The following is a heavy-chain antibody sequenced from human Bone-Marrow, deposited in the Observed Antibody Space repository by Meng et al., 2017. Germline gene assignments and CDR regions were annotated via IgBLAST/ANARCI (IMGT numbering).Heavy chain of an antibody. D-gene: IGHD3-22*01. CDR1: GGSFSGYY. Sequence: QVRLQQVGAGLLKPSEPLSLTCAVYGGSFSGYYWSWIRQPPGKGLEWIGEINHSGSTNYNPSLKSRVTISVDTSKNQFSLKLSSVTAADTAVYYCARVGVVVITPNWFDPWGQGTLVTVSS. CDR3: ARVGVVVITPNWFDP. V-gene: IGHV4-34*01. J-gene: IGHJ5*02. CDR2: INHSGST.